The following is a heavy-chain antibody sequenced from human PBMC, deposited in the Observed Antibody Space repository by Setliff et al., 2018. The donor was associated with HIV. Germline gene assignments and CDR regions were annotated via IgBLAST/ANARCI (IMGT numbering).Heavy chain of an antibody. V-gene: IGHV4-39*01. CDR2: IYYDGSA. CDR3: ARLGRAIDRGGYSLRFDY. CDR1: GGSVSDSNVY. Sequence: PSETLSLTCSVSGGSVSDSNVYWNWIRQSPGKGLEWIGNIYYDGSAYYNPSLKSRVTILIDTSTNQFSLKLSSVAASDTALYYCARLGRAIDRGGYSLRFDYWGQGTLVTVSS. D-gene: IGHD3-22*01. J-gene: IGHJ4*02.